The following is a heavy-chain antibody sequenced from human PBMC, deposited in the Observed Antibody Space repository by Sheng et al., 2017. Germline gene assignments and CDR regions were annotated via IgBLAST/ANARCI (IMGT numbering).Heavy chain of an antibody. D-gene: IGHD5-18*01. CDR3: VTPLGYTGYELGDSDY. CDR1: GYSVRINY. CDR2: LSPDGTT. J-gene: IGHJ4*02. Sequence: EVQLVESGGGLVQPGGSLRLSCAASGYSVRINYMTWVRQAPGKGLEWVSVLSPDGTTHYADSVKGRFTISRDNSKNTLYLQMNSLRADDTAVYYCVTPLGYTGYELGDSDYWGQGTLVTVS. V-gene: IGHV3-53*01.